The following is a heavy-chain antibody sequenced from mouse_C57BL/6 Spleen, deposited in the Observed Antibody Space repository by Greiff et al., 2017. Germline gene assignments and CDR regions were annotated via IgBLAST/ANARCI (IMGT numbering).Heavy chain of an antibody. J-gene: IGHJ3*01. D-gene: IGHD1-1*01. V-gene: IGHV1-64*01. Sequence: VQLQQPGAELVKPGASVKLSCKASGYTFTSYWMHWVKQRPGQGLEWIGMIHPKSGSTNYNEKFKSKATLTVDKSSNTAYMQLSSLTSEDSSVYYCASSDYYGSRLGFAYRGQGTLVTVSA. CDR1: GYTFTSYW. CDR3: ASSDYYGSRLGFAY. CDR2: IHPKSGST.